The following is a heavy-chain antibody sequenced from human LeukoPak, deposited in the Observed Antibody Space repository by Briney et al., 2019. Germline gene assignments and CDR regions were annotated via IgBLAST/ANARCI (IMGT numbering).Heavy chain of an antibody. D-gene: IGHD3-22*01. Sequence: ASVKVSCKASGYTFTAYYIHWVRQAPGQGLEWMGWINPDSGGTNLAQRFQGRVTMTRDTSINTAYMELSSLISDDTAVYYCARDSYQYFSDTTGYYLYYFDFWGQGTLVTVSS. CDR3: ARDSYQYFSDTTGYYLYYFDF. V-gene: IGHV1-2*02. CDR2: INPDSGGT. CDR1: GYTFTAYY. J-gene: IGHJ4*02.